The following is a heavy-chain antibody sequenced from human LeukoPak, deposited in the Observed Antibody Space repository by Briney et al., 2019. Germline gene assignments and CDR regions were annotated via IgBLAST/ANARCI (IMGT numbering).Heavy chain of an antibody. J-gene: IGHJ5*02. CDR2: IKSKTDGGTT. CDR1: GFTFNYAW. D-gene: IGHD4-17*01. V-gene: IGHV3-15*01. CDR3: TKSTGDYGT. Sequence: PGGSLSLSCAASGFTFNYAWMTWVRQAPGKGLEWVGHIKSKTDGGTTDYAAPVKGRFTISRDDSIHTVYLQMNSLKTEDTAVYYCTKSTGDYGTWGQGTLVTVSS.